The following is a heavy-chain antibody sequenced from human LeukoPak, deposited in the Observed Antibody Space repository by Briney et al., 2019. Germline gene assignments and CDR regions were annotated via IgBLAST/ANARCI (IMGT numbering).Heavy chain of an antibody. Sequence: PGGSLRLSCAASGFTFDDYGMSWVRQAPGKGLEWVSGISWNSGSIGYADSVKGRFTISRDNAKNSLYLQMNSLRAEDTALYYCAKVGVAAAGPFDYWGQGTLVTVSS. J-gene: IGHJ4*02. V-gene: IGHV3-9*01. D-gene: IGHD6-13*01. CDR1: GFTFDDYG. CDR2: ISWNSGSI. CDR3: AKVGVAAAGPFDY.